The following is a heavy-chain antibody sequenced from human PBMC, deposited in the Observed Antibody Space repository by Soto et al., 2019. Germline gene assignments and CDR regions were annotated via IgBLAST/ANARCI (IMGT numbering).Heavy chain of an antibody. J-gene: IGHJ6*02. CDR1: GFTFSDYY. D-gene: IGHD3-3*01. V-gene: IGHV3-11*01. Sequence: PGGSLRLSCAASGFTFSDYYMSWIRQTPGKGLEWVSYISSSGNTIYYADSVKGRFTISRDNTKNSLYLQMNSLRAEDTAVYYCARDQSFIIIFGAMDVWGQGTTVTVSS. CDR2: ISSSGNTI. CDR3: ARDQSFIIIFGAMDV.